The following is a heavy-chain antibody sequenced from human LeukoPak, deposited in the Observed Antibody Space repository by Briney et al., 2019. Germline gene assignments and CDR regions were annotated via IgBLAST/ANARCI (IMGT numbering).Heavy chain of an antibody. CDR2: ISYDGSNK. J-gene: IGHJ3*02. CDR1: GFTFSSYG. D-gene: IGHD1-1*01. Sequence: GALRLSCAASGFTFSSYGMHWVRQAPGKGLGWVSVISYDGSNKYYADSVKGRFTISRDNSKNTLYLQMNSLRAEDTAVYYCAKDLRYNGNMGNAFDIWGQGTMVTVSS. V-gene: IGHV3-30*18. CDR3: AKDLRYNGNMGNAFDI.